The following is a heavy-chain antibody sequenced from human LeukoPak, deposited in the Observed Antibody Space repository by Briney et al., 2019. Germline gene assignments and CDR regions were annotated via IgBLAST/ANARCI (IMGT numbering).Heavy chain of an antibody. Sequence: SQTLSLTCTVSGGSISSGDYYWSWIRQPPGKGLGWIGYIYYSGSSYYNPSLKSRLIISVDTSKNQFSLKLSSVTAADTAVYYCARGLGSSWYGDWGQGTLVTVSS. J-gene: IGHJ4*02. D-gene: IGHD6-13*01. CDR1: GGSISSGDYY. V-gene: IGHV4-30-4*01. CDR2: IYYSGSS. CDR3: ARGLGSSWYGD.